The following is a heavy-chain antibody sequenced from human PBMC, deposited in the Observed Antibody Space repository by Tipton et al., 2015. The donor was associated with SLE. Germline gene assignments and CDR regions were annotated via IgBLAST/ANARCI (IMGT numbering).Heavy chain of an antibody. J-gene: IGHJ4*02. V-gene: IGHV3-30*04. Sequence: RSLRLSCAASGFTFTNYAMHWVRQAPGKGLEWVAVISNDGNTKYYADSVKGRFTISRDNSKNTLYLQMNSLRAEDTAVYHCARSYTDSYGSALDYWGQGTLVTVSS. CDR3: ARSYTDSYGSALDY. D-gene: IGHD3-22*01. CDR2: ISNDGNTK. CDR1: GFTFTNYA.